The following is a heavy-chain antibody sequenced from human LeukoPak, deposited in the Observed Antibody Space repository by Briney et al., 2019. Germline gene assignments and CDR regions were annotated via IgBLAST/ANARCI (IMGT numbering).Heavy chain of an antibody. V-gene: IGHV3-23*01. CDR1: GFTFSSYA. CDR2: ISGSGGST. Sequence: QPGGSLRLSCAASGFTFSSYAMSWVRQAPGKGLEWVSAISGSGGSTYYADSVKGRFTISRDNSKNTLYLQMNSLRAEDTAVYYCAKAFVRRYYDILTGYDYYFDYWGQGTLVTVS. D-gene: IGHD3-9*01. CDR3: AKAFVRRYYDILTGYDYYFDY. J-gene: IGHJ4*02.